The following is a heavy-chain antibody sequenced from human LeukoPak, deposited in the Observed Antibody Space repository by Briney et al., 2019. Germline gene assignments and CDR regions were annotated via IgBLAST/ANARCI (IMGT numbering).Heavy chain of an antibody. CDR1: GGSISSYY. V-gene: IGHV4-59*08. Sequence: PSETLSLTCTVSGGSISSYYWSWIRQPPGKGLEWIGYIYYSGSTNYNPSLKSRVTISVDTSKNQFSLKLSSVTAADTAIYYCARSRGQGGGSYSDYWGQGTLVTVSS. D-gene: IGHD1-26*01. CDR3: ARSRGQGGGSYSDY. J-gene: IGHJ4*02. CDR2: IYYSGST.